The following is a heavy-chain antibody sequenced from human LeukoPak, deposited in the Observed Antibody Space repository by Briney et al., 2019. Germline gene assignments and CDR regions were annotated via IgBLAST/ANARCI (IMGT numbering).Heavy chain of an antibody. D-gene: IGHD6-19*01. CDR2: ISYDGSNK. V-gene: IGHV3-30-3*01. J-gene: IGHJ4*02. CDR1: GFTFSSYA. Sequence: PGGSLRLSCAASGFTFSSYAMHWVRQAPGKGLEWVAVISYDGSNKYYADSVKGRFTISRDNSKNTLYLQMNSLRAEDTAVYYCARGENISSGRYTGDYWGQGTLVTVSS. CDR3: ARGENISSGRYTGDY.